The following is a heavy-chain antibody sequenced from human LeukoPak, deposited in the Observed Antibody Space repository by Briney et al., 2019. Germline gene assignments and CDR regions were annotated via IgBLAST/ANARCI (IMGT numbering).Heavy chain of an antibody. CDR3: ARDRRLGY. CDR2: IYYSWST. CDR1: GGSIRSYY. V-gene: IGHV4-59*01. Sequence: KPSETLSLTCPVSGGSIRSYYWSWIRQPPGKGLEWIGYIYYSWSTNYNPSLKRRVTISVDTSKNQFSLKLSSVTAADTAVYYCARDRRLGYWGQGTLVTVSS. J-gene: IGHJ4*02.